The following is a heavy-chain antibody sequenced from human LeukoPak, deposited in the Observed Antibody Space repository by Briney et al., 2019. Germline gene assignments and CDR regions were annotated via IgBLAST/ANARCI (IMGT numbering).Heavy chain of an antibody. V-gene: IGHV1-69*13. CDR2: IIPIFGTA. CDR1: GGTFSSYA. D-gene: IGHD5-12*01. Sequence: GASVKVSCKASGGTFSSYAISWVRQAPGQGLEWMGGIIPIFGTANYAQKFQGRVTITADESTSTAYMELSSLRSEDTAVYYCARVYSGYGDFDYWGQGTLVTVS. CDR3: ARVYSGYGDFDY. J-gene: IGHJ4*02.